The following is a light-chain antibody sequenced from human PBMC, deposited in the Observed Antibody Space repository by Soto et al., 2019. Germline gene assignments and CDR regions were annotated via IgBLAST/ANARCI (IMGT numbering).Light chain of an antibody. V-gene: IGKV1-39*01. J-gene: IGKJ2*01. Sequence: DIQMTQSPSSLSAPVGDRVTITCRASQSIATYFNWYQQKPGKAPRLLIYGTSSLQSGVPSRFSGTESGTDFTLSISSLQPEDFATYYCQQCYTFPYNFGQGTKLEMK. CDR3: QQCYTFPYN. CDR2: GTS. CDR1: QSIATY.